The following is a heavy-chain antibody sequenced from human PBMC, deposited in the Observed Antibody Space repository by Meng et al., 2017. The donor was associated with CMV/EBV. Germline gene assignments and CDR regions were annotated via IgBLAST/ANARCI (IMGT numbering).Heavy chain of an antibody. CDR3: AKGGPYYYDSSGYIGDDY. J-gene: IGHJ4*02. D-gene: IGHD3-22*01. V-gene: IGHV3-23*01. CDR2: ISGSGGST. CDR1: FSSYA. Sequence: FSSYAMSWVRQAPGKGLEGVAAISGSGGSTYYADSVKGRFTISRDNSKNTLYLQMNSLRAEDTAVYYCAKGGPYYYDSSGYIGDDYWGQGTLVTVSS.